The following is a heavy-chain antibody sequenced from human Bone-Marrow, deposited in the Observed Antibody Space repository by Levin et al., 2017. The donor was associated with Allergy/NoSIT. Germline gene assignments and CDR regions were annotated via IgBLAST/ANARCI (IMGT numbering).Heavy chain of an antibody. V-gene: IGHV3-53*01. J-gene: IGHJ4*02. D-gene: IGHD2-15*01. CDR1: GFSVSSNS. CDR2: IYSAGTT. Sequence: AGGSLRLSCAASGFSVSSNSMSWVRQAPGKGLEWVSVIYSAGTTYYADSVRGRFTISRDNSKSTLYLQMNSLRAEDTAVYYCARGGATRGSCSGGSCLFDYWGQGTLVTVSS. CDR3: ARGGATRGSCSGGSCLFDY.